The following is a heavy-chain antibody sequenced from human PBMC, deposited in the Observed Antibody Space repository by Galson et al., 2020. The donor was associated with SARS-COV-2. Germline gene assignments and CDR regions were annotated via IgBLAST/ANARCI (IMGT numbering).Heavy chain of an antibody. D-gene: IGHD2-21*01. Sequence: GGSLRLSCAASGFIVSHNYMNWVRQAPGKGLEWVSVLYSGGYTYYADSVKGRFTISRDNSKNTLYLQMNSLRVEDTAVYYCAREIGETYRYSFDDWGQGTLVTVSS. CDR3: AREIGETYRYSFDD. CDR1: GFIVSHNY. J-gene: IGHJ4*02. V-gene: IGHV3-66*01. CDR2: LYSGGYT.